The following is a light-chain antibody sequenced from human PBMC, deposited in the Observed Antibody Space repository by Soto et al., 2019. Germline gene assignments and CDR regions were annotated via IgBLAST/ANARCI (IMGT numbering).Light chain of an antibody. V-gene: IGKV3-20*01. CDR2: GAS. CDR1: PSVSSSY. J-gene: IGKJ4*01. CDR3: QHYGSSPLT. Sequence: EIVLTQSPGTLSLSPGERATLSCRASPSVSSSYLAWYQQKPRQAPRLLIQGASIRATGIPERFSGRGSGTDFSFPISRPEPEDFAVYYWQHYGSSPLTVGEGTTVDIK.